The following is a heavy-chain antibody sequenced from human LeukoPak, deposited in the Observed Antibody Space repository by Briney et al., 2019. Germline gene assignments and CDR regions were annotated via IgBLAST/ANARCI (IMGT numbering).Heavy chain of an antibody. V-gene: IGHV1-69*05. D-gene: IGHD4-17*01. CDR1: GGTFSCYA. J-gene: IGHJ4*02. CDR2: IIPIFGTA. CDR3: ARVPARDYGDYEEALYY. Sequence: SVKVSCKASGGTFSCYAISWVRQAPGQGLEWMEGIIPIFGTANYAQKFQGRVTITTDESTSTAYMELSSLRSEDTAVYYCARVPARDYGDYEEALYYWGQGTLVTVSS.